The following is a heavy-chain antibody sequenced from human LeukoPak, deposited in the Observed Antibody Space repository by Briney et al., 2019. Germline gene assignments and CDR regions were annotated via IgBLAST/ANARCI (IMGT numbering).Heavy chain of an antibody. CDR1: GFTFSSYS. CDR3: ATQYYDFWSGQTYYMDV. J-gene: IGHJ6*03. V-gene: IGHV3-48*04. D-gene: IGHD3-3*01. Sequence: GGSLRLSCAASGFTFSSYSMNWVRQAPGKGLEWVSYISSSSSTIYYADSAKGRFTISRDNAKNSLYLQMNSLRAEDTAVYYCATQYYDFWSGQTYYMDVWGKGTTVTVSS. CDR2: ISSSSSTI.